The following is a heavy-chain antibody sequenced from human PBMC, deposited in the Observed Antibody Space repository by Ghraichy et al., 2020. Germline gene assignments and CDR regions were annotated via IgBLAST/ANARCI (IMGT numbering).Heavy chain of an antibody. CDR3: ARPVYYDSSGYGLGAFEI. V-gene: IGHV4-39*01. J-gene: IGHJ3*02. Sequence: SETLSLTCTVSGGSISSSSYYWGWIRQPPGKGLEWIGSIYYSGSTYYNPSLKSRVTISVDTSKNQFSLKLSSVTAADTAVYYCARPVYYDSSGYGLGAFEIWGQGTMVTVSS. D-gene: IGHD3-22*01. CDR1: GGSISSSSYY. CDR2: IYYSGST.